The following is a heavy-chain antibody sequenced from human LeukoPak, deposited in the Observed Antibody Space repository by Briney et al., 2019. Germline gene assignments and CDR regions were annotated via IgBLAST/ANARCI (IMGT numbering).Heavy chain of an antibody. J-gene: IGHJ1*01. Sequence: PSETLSLTCAVYGGSLSGYYWSWIRQPPGKGLEWIGEINHSGSTNYNPSLKSRVTISVDTSKNQFSLKLSSVTAADTAVYYCARSNIAARVFRRWGQGTLVTVSS. CDR2: INHSGST. CDR3: ARSNIAARVFRR. V-gene: IGHV4-34*01. D-gene: IGHD6-6*01. CDR1: GGSLSGYY.